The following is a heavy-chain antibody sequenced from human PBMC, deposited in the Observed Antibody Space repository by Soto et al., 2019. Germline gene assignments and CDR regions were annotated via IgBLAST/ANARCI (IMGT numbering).Heavy chain of an antibody. D-gene: IGHD6-19*01. CDR2: ISYDGSNK. CDR3: AKGQWLDYYYYYGMDV. CDR1: GFTFSSYG. V-gene: IGHV3-30*18. Sequence: QVQLVESGGGVVRPGRSLRLSCAASGFTFSSYGMHWVRQAPGKGLEWVAVISYDGSNKYYADSVKGRFTISRDNSKNTLYLQMNSLRAEDTAVYYCAKGQWLDYYYYYGMDVWGQGTTVTVSS. J-gene: IGHJ6*02.